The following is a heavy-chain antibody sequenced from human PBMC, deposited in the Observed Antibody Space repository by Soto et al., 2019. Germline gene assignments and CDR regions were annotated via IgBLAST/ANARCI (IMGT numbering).Heavy chain of an antibody. CDR3: AKAHYDILTGHRNDYGDYGPPSAPDY. Sequence: RGSLRLSCAASGFTFSSYAMSWVRQAPGKGLEWVSAISGSGGSTYYADSVKGRFTISRDNSKKTLYLKMNSLTAEDTAVYYCAKAHYDILTGHRNDYGDYGPPSAPDYWGQGTLVTVSS. D-gene: IGHD3-9*01. V-gene: IGHV3-23*01. CDR2: ISGSGGST. CDR1: GFTFSSYA. J-gene: IGHJ4*02.